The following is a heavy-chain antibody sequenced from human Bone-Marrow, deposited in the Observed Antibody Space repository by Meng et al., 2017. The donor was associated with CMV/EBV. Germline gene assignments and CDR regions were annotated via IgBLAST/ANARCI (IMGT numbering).Heavy chain of an antibody. V-gene: IGHV1-69*05. D-gene: IGHD6-19*01. CDR1: GGTFSSYA. Sequence: SVKVSCKASGGTFSSYAISWVRQAPGQGLEWMGGIIPIFGTANYAQKFQGRVTMTTDTSTSTAYMELRSLRSDDTAVYYCARGSSGWYWYYFDYWGQGTLVTVSS. CDR2: IIPIFGTA. J-gene: IGHJ4*02. CDR3: ARGSSGWYWYYFDY.